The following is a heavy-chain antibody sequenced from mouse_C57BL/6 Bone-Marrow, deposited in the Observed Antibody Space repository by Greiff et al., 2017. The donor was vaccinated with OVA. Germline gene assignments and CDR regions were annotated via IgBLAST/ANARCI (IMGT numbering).Heavy chain of an antibody. J-gene: IGHJ3*01. CDR1: GFTFSNYW. CDR3: TPDYDYDVRDWFAY. V-gene: IGHV6-3*01. CDR2: IRLKSDNYAT. D-gene: IGHD2-4*01. Sequence: EVQVVESGGGLVQPGGSMKLSCVASGFTFSNYWMNWVRQSPEKGLEWVAQIRLKSDNYATHYAESVKGRFTISRDDSKSSVYLQMNNLRAEDTGIYYCTPDYDYDVRDWFAYWGQGTLVTVSA.